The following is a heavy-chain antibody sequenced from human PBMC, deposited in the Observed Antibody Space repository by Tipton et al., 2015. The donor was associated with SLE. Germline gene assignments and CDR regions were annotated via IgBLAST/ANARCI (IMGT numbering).Heavy chain of an antibody. CDR2: IYHSGST. CDR1: GGSFSGYY. Sequence: LRLSCAVYGGSFSGYYWSWIRQPPGKGLEWIGYIYHSGSTYYNPSLKSRVTISVDRSRNQFSLKLSSVTAADTAVYYCARGGDGYMVNWGQGTLVTVSS. CDR3: ARGGDGYMVN. V-gene: IGHV4-34*01. J-gene: IGHJ4*02. D-gene: IGHD5-24*01.